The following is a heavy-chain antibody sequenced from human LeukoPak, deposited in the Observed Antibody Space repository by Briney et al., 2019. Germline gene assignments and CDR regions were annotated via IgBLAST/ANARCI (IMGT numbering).Heavy chain of an antibody. Sequence: SETLSLTCTVSGGSISSSRYYGGWIRQPPGKGLEWIGSLYYSGNTYYNPSLKSRVTISVDTSKNQFSLKLSSVTAADTAVYYCARDVSIWAPWFDPWGQGTLVTVSS. D-gene: IGHD5/OR15-5a*01. V-gene: IGHV4-39*02. CDR2: LYYSGNT. J-gene: IGHJ5*02. CDR1: GGSISSSRYY. CDR3: ARDVSIWAPWFDP.